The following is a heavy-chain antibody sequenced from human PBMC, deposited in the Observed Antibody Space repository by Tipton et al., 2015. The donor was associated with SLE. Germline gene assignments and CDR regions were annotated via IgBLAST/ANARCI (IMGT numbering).Heavy chain of an antibody. CDR3: ATLRVVFGVIKHYFDY. Sequence: TLSLTCAVYGGSFSGYYWSWIRQPPGKGLEWIGEINHSGSTNYNPSLKSRVTISVDTSKNQFSLKLSSVTAADTAVYYCATLRVVFGVIKHYFDYWGQGTLVTVSS. D-gene: IGHD3-3*01. CDR2: INHSGST. CDR1: GGSFSGYY. J-gene: IGHJ4*02. V-gene: IGHV4-34*01.